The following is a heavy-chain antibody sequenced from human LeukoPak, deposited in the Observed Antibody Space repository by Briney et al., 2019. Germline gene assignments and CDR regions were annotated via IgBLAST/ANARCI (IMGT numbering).Heavy chain of an antibody. J-gene: IGHJ3*02. Sequence: GGSLRLSCAASEITVSRYSINWVRQAPGRGLEWIASFTGSSTTIYYADSVKGRFTISRDNAKNSLYLQMNSLRAEDTALYYCARDLGGSSWSLRAFDIWGQGTMVTVSS. V-gene: IGHV3-48*04. CDR1: EITVSRYS. CDR2: FTGSSTTI. CDR3: ARDLGGSSWSLRAFDI. D-gene: IGHD6-13*01.